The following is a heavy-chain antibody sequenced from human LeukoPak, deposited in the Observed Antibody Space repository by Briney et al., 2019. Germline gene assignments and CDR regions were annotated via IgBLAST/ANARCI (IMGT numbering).Heavy chain of an antibody. J-gene: IGHJ5*02. CDR1: GFTFSDYP. CDR3: ARDGSGSYFS. V-gene: IGHV3-74*01. D-gene: IGHD1-26*01. CDR2: IDSEGTST. Sequence: GGSLRLSCATSGFTFSDYPMNWVRQTPGKGLVWVSRIDSEGTSTTYADSVKGRFTVSRDNAKNTLYLQMNSLRAEDTAVYYCARDGSGSYFSWGQGTLVTVSS.